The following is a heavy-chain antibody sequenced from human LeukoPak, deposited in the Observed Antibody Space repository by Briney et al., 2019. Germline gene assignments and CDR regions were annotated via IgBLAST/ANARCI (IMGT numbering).Heavy chain of an antibody. Sequence: SETLSLTCAVYGGSFSGYYWSWIRQPPGKGLEWIGEINHSGSTNYNPSLKSRVTISVDTSKNQFSLELSSVTAADTAVYYCARGHWQWLAVGPFDYWGQGTLVTVSS. CDR2: INHSGST. CDR3: ARGHWQWLAVGPFDY. V-gene: IGHV4-34*01. J-gene: IGHJ4*02. CDR1: GGSFSGYY. D-gene: IGHD6-19*01.